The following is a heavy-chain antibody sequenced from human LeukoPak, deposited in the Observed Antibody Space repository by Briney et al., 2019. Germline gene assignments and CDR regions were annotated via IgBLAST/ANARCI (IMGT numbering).Heavy chain of an antibody. D-gene: IGHD1-26*01. CDR2: INHSGST. Sequence: PSETLSLTCAVYGGSFSGYYWSWIRQPPGKGLEWIGEINHSGSTNYNPSLKSRVTISVDTSKNQFSLKLSSVTAADTAVYYCASLKTGGSYFDYFQHWGQGTLVTVSS. V-gene: IGHV4-34*01. CDR1: GGSFSGYY. CDR3: ASLKTGGSYFDYFQH. J-gene: IGHJ1*01.